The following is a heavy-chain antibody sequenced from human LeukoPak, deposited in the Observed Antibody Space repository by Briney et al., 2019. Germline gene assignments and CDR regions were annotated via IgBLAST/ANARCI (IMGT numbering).Heavy chain of an antibody. CDR2: ISGSGGST. J-gene: IGHJ4*02. CDR1: GFTFSSYS. CDR3: AKAYDFWSGIDY. V-gene: IGHV3-23*01. Sequence: SGGSLRLSCAASGFTFSSYSMNWVRQAPGKGLEWASAISGSGGSTYYADSVKGRFTISRDNSKNTLYLQMNSLRAEDTAVYYCAKAYDFWSGIDYWGQGTLVTVSS. D-gene: IGHD3-3*01.